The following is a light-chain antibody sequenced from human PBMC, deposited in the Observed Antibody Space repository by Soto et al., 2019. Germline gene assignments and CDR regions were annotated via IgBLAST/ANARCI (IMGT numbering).Light chain of an antibody. CDR3: LLYYGGAQV. Sequence: QTVVTQEPSLTVSPGGTVTLTCASSTGAVTSGFYPSWFQQKPGQAPRSLIYSTGNKHSWTPARFSGSLLGGKAALTLSGVQPEDEAEYYCLLYYGGAQVFGGVTKLTVL. CDR2: STG. J-gene: IGLJ2*01. V-gene: IGLV7-43*01. CDR1: TGAVTSGFY.